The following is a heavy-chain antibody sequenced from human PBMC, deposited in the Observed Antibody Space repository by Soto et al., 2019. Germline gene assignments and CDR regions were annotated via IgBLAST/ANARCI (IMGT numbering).Heavy chain of an antibody. CDR1: GGTFSTYT. J-gene: IGHJ4*02. Sequence: QVQLVQSGAEVKKPGSSVKVSCKASGGTFSTYTISWVRQAPGQGLEWMGRIIPILAIANYVQKFQGRVTTTADNSTSTAYMELSSLRSEDTAVYYWARDPSAYDLPAYWGQGTLVTVSS. CDR2: IIPILAIA. D-gene: IGHD5-12*01. V-gene: IGHV1-69*08. CDR3: ARDPSAYDLPAY.